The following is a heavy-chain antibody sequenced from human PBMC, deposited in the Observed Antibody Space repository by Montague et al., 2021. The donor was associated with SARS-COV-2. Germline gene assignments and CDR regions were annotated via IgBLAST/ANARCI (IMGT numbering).Heavy chain of an antibody. CDR2: INHSGST. D-gene: IGHD2-8*01. V-gene: IGHV4-39*07. CDR1: GGSISNSHYY. Sequence: SETLFLTCTVSGGSISNSHYYCAWIRQPPGKGLEWIGEINHSGSTNYNPSLKSRVTISVDTSKNQFSLKLSSVTAADTAVYYCARANGYYFDYWGQGTLVTVSS. CDR3: ARANGYYFDY. J-gene: IGHJ4*02.